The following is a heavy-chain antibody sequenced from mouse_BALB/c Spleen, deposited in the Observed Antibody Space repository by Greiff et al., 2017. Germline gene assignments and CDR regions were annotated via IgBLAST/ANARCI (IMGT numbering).Heavy chain of an antibody. V-gene: IGHV1S22*01. Sequence: LQQPGSELVRPGASVKLSCKASGYTFTSYWMHWVKQRPGQGLEWIGNIYPGSGSTNYDEKFKSKATLTVDTSSSTAYMQLSSLTSEDSAVYYCTRIQYYGSSSGNFDYWGQGTTLTVSS. CDR2: IYPGSGST. CDR3: TRIQYYGSSSGNFDY. D-gene: IGHD1-1*01. CDR1: GYTFTSYW. J-gene: IGHJ2*01.